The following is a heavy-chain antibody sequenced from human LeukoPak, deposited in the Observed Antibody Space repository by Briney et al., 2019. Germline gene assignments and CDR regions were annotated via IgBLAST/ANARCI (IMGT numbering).Heavy chain of an antibody. V-gene: IGHV1-8*01. CDR3: ARDLASTSNWEFDY. Sequence: ASVKVSCKASGYTFTSHHINWVRQAAGQGLEWMGWMNPDTGNTVYAQKFQGRVTMTWDTSISTAYMELSRLTSDDTALYYCARDLASTSNWEFDYWGQGTLVTVSS. CDR1: GYTFTSHH. D-gene: IGHD7-27*01. CDR2: MNPDTGNT. J-gene: IGHJ4*02.